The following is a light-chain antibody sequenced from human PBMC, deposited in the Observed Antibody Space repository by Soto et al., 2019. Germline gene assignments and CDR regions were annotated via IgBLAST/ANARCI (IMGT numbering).Light chain of an antibody. CDR3: MQTLQTPWT. CDR1: QSHLHSNGYNY. Sequence: IVMTQSPLSLPVTPGEPASISCMSSQSHLHSNGYNYLHWYLQKPGQSPQLLIYLGSNRASGVPDRFSGSGSGTDFTLKISRVEAEDVGLYYCMQTLQTPWTFGQGTKVDIK. V-gene: IGKV2-28*01. CDR2: LGS. J-gene: IGKJ1*01.